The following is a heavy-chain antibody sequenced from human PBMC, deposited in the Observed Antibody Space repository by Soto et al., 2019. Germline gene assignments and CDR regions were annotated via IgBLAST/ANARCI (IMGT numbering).Heavy chain of an antibody. CDR3: ALKVVTYYDN. V-gene: IGHV1-46*01. D-gene: IGHD2-21*02. J-gene: IGHJ4*02. CDR2: INPAGGTT. CDR1: GYSFTSTY. Sequence: QVQLVQSGAEVKKPGASVRISCRASGYSFTSTYVHWVRQAPGQGPEWMGIINPAGGTTYYAQKFQGSLTITSDTSTDSVFMELNVLTSKDTAVYFCALKVVTYYDNWGQGTLLTVSS.